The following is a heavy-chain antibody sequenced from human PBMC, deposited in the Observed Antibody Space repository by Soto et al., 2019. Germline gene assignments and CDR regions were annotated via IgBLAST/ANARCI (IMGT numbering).Heavy chain of an antibody. CDR1: GASISSYNY. CDR2: IIYSGDI. J-gene: IGHJ6*02. D-gene: IGHD3-10*01. V-gene: IGHV4-38-2*02. Sequence: SETLSLTCNVSGASISSYNYWGWFRQPPGKGLEWIGSIIYSGDIMYNPSLKSRVTLSVDTSKNQFSLKLTSVTAADTALYYCATQGFGTLHGLVDVWGQGTTVTVSS. CDR3: ATQGFGTLHGLVDV.